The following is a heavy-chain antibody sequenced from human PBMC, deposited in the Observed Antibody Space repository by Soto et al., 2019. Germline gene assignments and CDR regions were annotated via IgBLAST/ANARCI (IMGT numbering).Heavy chain of an antibody. D-gene: IGHD4-17*01. J-gene: IGHJ4*02. CDR2: INHSGST. V-gene: IGHV4-34*01. CDR3: AREDYGDYLYYFDY. CDR1: GGSFSGYY. Sequence: PSETLSLTCAVYGGSFSGYYWSWIRQPPGKGLEWIGEINHSGSTNYNPSLKSRVTISVDTSKNQFSLKLSSVTAADTAVYYCAREDYGDYLYYFDYWGQGTLVTVSS.